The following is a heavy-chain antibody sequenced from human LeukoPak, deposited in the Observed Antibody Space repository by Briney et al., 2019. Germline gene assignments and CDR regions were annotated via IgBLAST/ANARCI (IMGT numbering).Heavy chain of an antibody. CDR3: ARAGQSAGLLYYLAS. J-gene: IGHJ4*02. Sequence: WASVKVSCKASGGSFSSYAISWVRQAPGQGLEWMGGIIPIFGTANYAQKFQGRVTITTDESTSTAYMELSSLRSEDTAVYYCARAGQSAGLLYYLASWGQGTLVTVSS. V-gene: IGHV1-69*05. CDR1: GGSFSSYA. D-gene: IGHD2-2*02. CDR2: IIPIFGTA.